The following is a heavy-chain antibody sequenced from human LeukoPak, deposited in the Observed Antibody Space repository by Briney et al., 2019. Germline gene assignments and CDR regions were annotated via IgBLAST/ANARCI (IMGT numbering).Heavy chain of an antibody. Sequence: GGSLRLSCAASGLTVSSNYMSWVRQAPGKGLEWVSVIYSGGSTYYADSVKGRFTISRDNSKNTLYLQMNSLRAEDTAVYYCARGAAARSFDPWGQGTLVTVSS. CDR3: ARGAAARSFDP. CDR2: IYSGGST. D-gene: IGHD6-13*01. CDR1: GLTVSSNY. V-gene: IGHV3-66*01. J-gene: IGHJ5*02.